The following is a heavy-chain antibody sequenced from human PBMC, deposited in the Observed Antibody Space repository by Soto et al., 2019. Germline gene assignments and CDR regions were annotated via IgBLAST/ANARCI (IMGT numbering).Heavy chain of an antibody. V-gene: IGHV1-69*08. CDR3: ARERDYIWGSYRPFYFDY. CDR1: GGTFSSYT. Sequence: QVQLVQSGAEVKKPGSSVKVSCKASGGTFSSYTISWVRQAPGQGLEWMGRVSPILGIANYAQKFQGRVTITADKSTSTAYMELSSLRSEDTAVYYCARERDYIWGSYRPFYFDYCGQGTLVTVSS. CDR2: VSPILGIA. D-gene: IGHD3-16*02. J-gene: IGHJ4*02.